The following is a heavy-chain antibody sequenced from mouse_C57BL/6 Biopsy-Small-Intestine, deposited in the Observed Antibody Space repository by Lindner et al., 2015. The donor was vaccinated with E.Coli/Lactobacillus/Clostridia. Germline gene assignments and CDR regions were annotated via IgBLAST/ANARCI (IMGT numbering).Heavy chain of an antibody. CDR2: IYPGDGDT. V-gene: IGHV1-80*01. CDR1: GYAFSSYW. D-gene: IGHD4-1*02. J-gene: IGHJ2*01. CDR3: ARGQLALYYFDY. Sequence: VQLQESGAELVKPGASVKISCKASGYAFSSYWMNWVKQRPGKGLEWIGQIYPGDGDTNYNGEFKGKATLTADKSSSTAYMQLSSLTSEDSAVYFCARGQLALYYFDYWGQGTTLTVSS.